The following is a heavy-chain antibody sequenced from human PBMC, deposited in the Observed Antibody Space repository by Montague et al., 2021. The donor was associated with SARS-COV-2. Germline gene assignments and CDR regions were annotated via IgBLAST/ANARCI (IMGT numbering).Heavy chain of an antibody. CDR1: GFTFGDYA. CDR2: IRSKGYGGTK. CDR3: SRVRDYYGSGSYYFDY. V-gene: IGHV3-49*04. D-gene: IGHD3-10*01. J-gene: IGHJ4*02. Sequence: SLRLSCAGSGFTFGDYAMSWVRQAPGKGLEWVGFIRSKGYGGTKEYAASVKGRFTISRDDSKSIAYLQMNSLKTEDTAVYYCSRVRDYYGSGSYYFDYWGQGTLVTVSS.